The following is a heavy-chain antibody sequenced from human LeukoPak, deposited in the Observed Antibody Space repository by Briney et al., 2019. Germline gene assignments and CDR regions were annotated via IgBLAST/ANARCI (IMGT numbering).Heavy chain of an antibody. V-gene: IGHV3-30*18. J-gene: IGHJ5*02. CDR2: ISFDGSNK. CDR3: AKDKGASYSSSPIDP. CDR1: GFTFSSYG. Sequence: PGRSLRLSCAASGFTFSSYGIHWVRQAPGKGLEWVAVISFDGSNKKYADSVKGRFTISRDNSKNTLYLQMNSLRGEDTAVYYCAKDKGASYSSSPIDPWGQGTLVTVSS. D-gene: IGHD6-6*01.